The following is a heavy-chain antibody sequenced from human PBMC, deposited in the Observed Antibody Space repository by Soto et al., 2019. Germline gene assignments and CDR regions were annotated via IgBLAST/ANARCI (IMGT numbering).Heavy chain of an antibody. Sequence: SETLSLTCAVYGGSFSGYYWGWIRQPPGKGLEWIGEINHSGSTNYNPSLKSRVTISVDTSKNQFSLKLSSVTAADTAVYYCAGTTAGSYYYYYYMDVWGKGTTVTVS. V-gene: IGHV4-34*01. CDR1: GGSFSGYY. CDR2: INHSGST. D-gene: IGHD6-13*01. J-gene: IGHJ6*03. CDR3: AGTTAGSYYYYYYMDV.